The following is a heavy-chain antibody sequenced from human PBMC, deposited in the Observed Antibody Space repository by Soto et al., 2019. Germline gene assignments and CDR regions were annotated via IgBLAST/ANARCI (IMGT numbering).Heavy chain of an antibody. J-gene: IGHJ4*02. V-gene: IGHV1-69*12. Sequence: QVQLVQSGAEVKKPGSSVKVSCKASGGTFSSYAISWVRQAPGQGLEWMGGIIPIFGTANYAQKFQGRVTXXAXEXXSTAYMELSSLRSEDTAVYYCARDTSIAVAGPLDYWGQGTLVTVSS. CDR1: GGTFSSYA. CDR2: IIPIFGTA. CDR3: ARDTSIAVAGPLDY. D-gene: IGHD6-19*01.